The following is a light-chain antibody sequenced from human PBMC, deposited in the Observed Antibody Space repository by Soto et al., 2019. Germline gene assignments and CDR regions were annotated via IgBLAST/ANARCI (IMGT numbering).Light chain of an antibody. J-gene: IGKJ1*01. Sequence: ETVLTQSPATLSLSPGERATLSCRASQSVGSYLAWYQQRPGQAPRLLIHGASNRAPGIPARFSGSGSGTDFTLTISSLEPEDFAVYYCQQRNDWPPTWTFGQGTKVVIK. CDR2: GAS. V-gene: IGKV3-11*01. CDR1: QSVGSY. CDR3: QQRNDWPPTWT.